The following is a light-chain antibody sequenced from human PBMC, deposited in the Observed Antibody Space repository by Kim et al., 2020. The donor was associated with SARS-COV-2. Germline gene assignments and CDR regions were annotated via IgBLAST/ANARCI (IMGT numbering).Light chain of an antibody. J-gene: IGKJ4*01. CDR3: QHAATFPV. V-gene: IGKV1-12*01. CDR2: AAS. Sequence: VSASDRDRVTFTCRGSQGISHWLAWYQHKPGKAPQLLVYAASTLQSGVPSRFSGSGSGTDFTLTISSLQPEDFATYYCQHAATFPVFGGGTKLEI. CDR1: QGISHW.